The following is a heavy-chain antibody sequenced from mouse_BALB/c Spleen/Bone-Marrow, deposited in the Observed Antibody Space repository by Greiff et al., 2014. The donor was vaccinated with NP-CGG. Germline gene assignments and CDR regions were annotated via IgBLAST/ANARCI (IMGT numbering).Heavy chain of an antibody. CDR2: INPYNGAT. J-gene: IGHJ4*01. CDR1: GYSFTGYY. Sequence: VQLQQSGPELVKPGASVKISCKASGYSFTGYYMHWVKQSHVKSLEWIGRINPYNGATSYNQNSKDKASLTVDKSSSTAYMELHSLTSEDSAVYYCARGGWDIMDYWGQGTSVTVSS. V-gene: IGHV1-26*01. CDR3: ARGGWDIMDY. D-gene: IGHD4-1*01.